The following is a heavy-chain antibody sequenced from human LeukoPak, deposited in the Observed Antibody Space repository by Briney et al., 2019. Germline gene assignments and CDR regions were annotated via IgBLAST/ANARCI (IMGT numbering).Heavy chain of an antibody. Sequence: ASVKVSCKASGYTFTSYGISWVRQAPGQGLEWMGWISAYNGNTNYAQKLQGRVTMTEDTSTDTAYMELSSLRSEDTAMYYCATGLLVYYYYGMDVWGQGTTVTVSS. J-gene: IGHJ6*02. CDR3: ATGLLVYYYYGMDV. CDR2: ISAYNGNT. CDR1: GYTFTSYG. V-gene: IGHV1-18*01.